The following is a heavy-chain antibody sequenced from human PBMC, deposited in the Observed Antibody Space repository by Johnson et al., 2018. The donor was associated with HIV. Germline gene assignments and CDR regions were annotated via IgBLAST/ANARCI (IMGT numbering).Heavy chain of an antibody. CDR3: AKGGIDAFDI. V-gene: IGHV3-30*04. D-gene: IGHD6-25*01. J-gene: IGHJ3*02. CDR2: ISYDGSNE. Sequence: QMQLVESGGGLVQPGRSLRLSCAASGFTFSSYAMHWVRQAPGKGLEWVAVISYDGSNEYYADSVKGRFTISRDNSKNTVYLEMNSLRAEDTAVYYCAKGGIDAFDIWGQGTMVTVSS. CDR1: GFTFSSYA.